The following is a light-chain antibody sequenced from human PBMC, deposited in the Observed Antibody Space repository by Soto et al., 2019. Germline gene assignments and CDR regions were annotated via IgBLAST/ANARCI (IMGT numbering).Light chain of an antibody. Sequence: DIQMAQSPCSLCQPLVPGVTVTCRASQDIKNYLAWYQQKPGKVPKLVIYAAYILQSGVPSRFSGSGSGTEFTLTISSLQPEDVGNYYCQKYMNAPSFGKGTQLEIK. J-gene: IGKJ5*01. CDR1: QDIKNY. V-gene: IGKV1-27*01. CDR3: QKYMNAPS. CDR2: AAY.